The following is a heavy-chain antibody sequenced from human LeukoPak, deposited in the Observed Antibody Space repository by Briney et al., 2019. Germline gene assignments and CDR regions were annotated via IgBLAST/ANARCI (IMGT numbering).Heavy chain of an antibody. D-gene: IGHD2-2*01. V-gene: IGHV4-38-2*01. J-gene: IGHJ5*01. CDR3: ARLGLSTAYNWFDS. CDR1: GYSISSGYY. CDR2: IFHSGST. Sequence: SETLSLTRAVSGYSISSGYYWGWIRQPPGKGLEWIGSIFHSGSTYYNPSLKSRVTISVDTSKNQFSLKLTSVTAADTAVYFCARLGLSTAYNWFDSWGQGSLVTVSS.